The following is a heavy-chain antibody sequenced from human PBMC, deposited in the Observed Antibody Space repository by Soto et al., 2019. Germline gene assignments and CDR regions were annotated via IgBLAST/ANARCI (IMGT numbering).Heavy chain of an antibody. D-gene: IGHD4-17*01. CDR2: ISAYNGNT. Sequence: ASGKISCKVCVHTFACYAISWMRQAPGQGLEWMGWISAYNGNTNYAQKLQGRVTMTTDTSTSTAYMELRSLRSDDTAVYYCARIGYGDLTSWFDPWG. CDR3: ARIGYGDLTSWFDP. J-gene: IGHJ5*02. CDR1: VHTFACYA. V-gene: IGHV1-18*01.